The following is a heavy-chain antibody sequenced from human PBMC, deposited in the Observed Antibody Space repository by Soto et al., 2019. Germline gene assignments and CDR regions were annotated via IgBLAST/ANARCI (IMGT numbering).Heavy chain of an antibody. CDR2: IYYSGST. Sequence: SETLSLTCTVSGGSISSGDYYWSWIRQPPGKGLEWIGYIYYSGSTYYNPSLKSRVTISVDTSKNQFSLKLSSVTAADTAVYYCARDSWRGVIRPGMDVWGQGTTVTVSS. CDR3: ARDSWRGVIRPGMDV. V-gene: IGHV4-30-4*01. D-gene: IGHD3-10*01. J-gene: IGHJ6*02. CDR1: GGSISSGDYY.